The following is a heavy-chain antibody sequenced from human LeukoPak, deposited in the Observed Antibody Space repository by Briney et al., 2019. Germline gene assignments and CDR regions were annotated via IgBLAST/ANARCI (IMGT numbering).Heavy chain of an antibody. Sequence: GASVKVSCKASGYTFSIFRISWVRQAPGQGLEWMGWISAYNGNTNYAQKLQGRVTMTTDTSTSTAYMELRSLRSDDTAVYYCARDGPGIAPYWGQGTLVTVSS. CDR2: ISAYNGNT. CDR3: ARDGPGIAPY. D-gene: IGHD6-13*01. J-gene: IGHJ4*02. CDR1: GYTFSIFR. V-gene: IGHV1-18*01.